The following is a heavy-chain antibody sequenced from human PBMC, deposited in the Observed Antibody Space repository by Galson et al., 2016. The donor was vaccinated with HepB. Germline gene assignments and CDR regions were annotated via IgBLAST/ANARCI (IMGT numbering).Heavy chain of an antibody. CDR2: IKDNTDGGTA. V-gene: IGHV3-15*01. CDR3: TMERFLEWSRCLDH. D-gene: IGHD3-3*01. CDR1: GFTFNNAW. Sequence: SLRLSCAASGFTFNNAWMSWVRQAPGKGLEWVGRIKDNTDGGTADYAAPVKGRFTISRDDSKNSVDLQMNSLKTEDTAVYYCTMERFLEWSRCLDHWGQGTLVTVSS. J-gene: IGHJ4*02.